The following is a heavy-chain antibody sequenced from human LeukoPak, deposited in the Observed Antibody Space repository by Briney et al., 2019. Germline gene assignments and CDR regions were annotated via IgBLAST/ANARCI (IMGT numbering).Heavy chain of an antibody. CDR3: ASLCCRGGSCAFDY. D-gene: IGHD2-15*01. Sequence: SQTLSLTCTVSGGSISSGGYYWNWIRQHPGKGLEWIGYIYYSGSTYYKPSLKSRVVISEDTSKNQFSLKLSSVTAADTAVYYCASLCCRGGSCAFDYWGQGTLVTVSS. CDR2: IYYSGST. CDR1: GGSISSGGYY. V-gene: IGHV4-31*03. J-gene: IGHJ4*02.